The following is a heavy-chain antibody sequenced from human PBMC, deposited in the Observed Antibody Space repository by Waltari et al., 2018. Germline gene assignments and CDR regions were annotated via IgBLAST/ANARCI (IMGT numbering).Heavy chain of an antibody. D-gene: IGHD6-6*01. CDR2: INHSGST. CDR1: GGSFSGSY. Sequence: QVQLQQWGAGLLKPSETLSLPCAVYGGSFSGSYWSWIRQPPGKGLAWIWEINHSGSTNYSPALKSRVTLSVETSKNQFSLKLSSVTAADTAVYYCARANGGMAARKNKYNWFDPWGQGTLVTVSS. CDR3: ARANGGMAARKNKYNWFDP. J-gene: IGHJ5*02. V-gene: IGHV4-34*01.